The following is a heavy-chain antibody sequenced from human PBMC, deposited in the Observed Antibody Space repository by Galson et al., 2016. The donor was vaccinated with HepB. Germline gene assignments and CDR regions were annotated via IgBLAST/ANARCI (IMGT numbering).Heavy chain of an antibody. Sequence: TLSLTCAVSGGSITSADNNWGWIRQHPGKGLEWIGYIHYTGSTYYSPSLKTRLTISLDASKNQFFLRLNSVTAADSAVYYCARDSGWGSFPLFYYFGLDDWGRGTTVIVSS. CDR3: ARDSGWGSFPLFYYFGLDD. CDR2: IHYTGST. CDR1: GGSITSADNN. J-gene: IGHJ6*02. V-gene: IGHV4-31*11. D-gene: IGHD3-10*01.